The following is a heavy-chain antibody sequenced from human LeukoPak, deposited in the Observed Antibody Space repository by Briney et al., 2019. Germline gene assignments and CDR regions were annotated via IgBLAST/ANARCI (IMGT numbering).Heavy chain of an antibody. J-gene: IGHJ4*02. Sequence: GAPRLFFSGSWFTYSHYGVHRVRPAPSQGAERVGVIWSDATEKYYGDAVKGRFTISRDNSRNTLYLQMNSLRAEDTAVYYCAKDAQRGFDYSNSLEYWGQGTLVTVSS. CDR1: WFTYSHYG. D-gene: IGHD4-11*01. CDR2: IWSDATEK. V-gene: IGHV3-33*06. CDR3: AKDAQRGFDYSNSLEY.